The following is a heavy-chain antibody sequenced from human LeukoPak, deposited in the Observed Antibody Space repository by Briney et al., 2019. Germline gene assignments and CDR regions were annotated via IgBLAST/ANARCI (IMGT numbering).Heavy chain of an antibody. D-gene: IGHD5-18*01. CDR2: TSQSGNT. Sequence: PSETLSLTCAVSGYSISSGYYWGWIRQPPGKGLEWIGSTSQSGNTYYNPSLKSRLTISVETSKNQFSLKLSSVTAADTAVYYCARGYTYGLGPNIWGQGTMVTVSS. V-gene: IGHV4-38-2*01. J-gene: IGHJ3*02. CDR1: GYSISSGYY. CDR3: ARGYTYGLGPNI.